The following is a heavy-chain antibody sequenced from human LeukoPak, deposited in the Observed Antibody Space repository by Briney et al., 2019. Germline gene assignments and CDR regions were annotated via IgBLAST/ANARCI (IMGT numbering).Heavy chain of an antibody. CDR2: IRYDGSNK. V-gene: IGHV3-30*02. Sequence: GGSLRLSCAASGFTFSSYGMHWVRQAPGKGLEWVAFIRYDGSNKYYADSVKGRFTISRDNSKNTLYLQMNSLRAEDTAVYYCAKDDPAAGTKYYFDYWGQGTLVTVSS. J-gene: IGHJ4*02. CDR3: AKDDPAAGTKYYFDY. D-gene: IGHD6-13*01. CDR1: GFTFSSYG.